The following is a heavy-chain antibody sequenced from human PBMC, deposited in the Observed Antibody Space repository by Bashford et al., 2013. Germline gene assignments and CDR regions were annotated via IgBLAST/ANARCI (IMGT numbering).Heavy chain of an antibody. D-gene: IGHD3-16*01. J-gene: IGHJ4*02. CDR1: GFSLSTTGMG. V-gene: IGHV2-70*01. CDR2: IDWNDYK. Sequence: SGPTLVKPTETATLTCTFSGFSLSTTGMGVSWIRQPPGKALEWLALIDWNDYKFYSTSLETRLTISKDPSKSQVVLTMTDMAPADTATYYCARAKMIAGVTSSDYWGQGTLVTVSS. CDR3: ARAKMIAGVTSSDY.